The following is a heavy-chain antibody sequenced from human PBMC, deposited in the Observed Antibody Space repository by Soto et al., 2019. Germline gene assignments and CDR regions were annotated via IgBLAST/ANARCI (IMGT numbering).Heavy chain of an antibody. J-gene: IGHJ4*02. CDR3: AKAGYSSSWYSDY. D-gene: IGHD6-13*01. V-gene: IGHV3-9*01. CDR1: GFTFDDYA. Sequence: EVQLVESGGGLVQPGRSLRLSCAASGFTFDDYAMHWVRQAPGKGLEWVSGISWNSGSIGYADSVKGRFTISRDNAKNSLYLQMSSLRAEDTALYYCAKAGYSSSWYSDYWGQGTLVTVSS. CDR2: ISWNSGSI.